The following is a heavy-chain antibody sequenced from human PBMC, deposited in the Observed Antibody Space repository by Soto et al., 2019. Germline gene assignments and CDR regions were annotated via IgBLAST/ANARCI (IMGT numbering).Heavy chain of an antibody. J-gene: IGHJ4*02. CDR1: GGSISSGYW. CDR3: ARDWGRYQLLH. D-gene: IGHD2-2*01. CDR2: IHHGGST. Sequence: QVQLQESGPGLVKPSGTLSLTCGVSGGSISSGYWWTWVRQSPGKGLEWIGDIHHGGSTNYNPSLKRRVTISIDKSNNHFSLRLTSVTAADTAMYYCARDWGRYQLLHWGQGTLVSVSS. V-gene: IGHV4-4*02.